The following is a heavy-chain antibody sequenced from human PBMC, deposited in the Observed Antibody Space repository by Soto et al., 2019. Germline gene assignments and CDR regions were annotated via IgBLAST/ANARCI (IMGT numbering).Heavy chain of an antibody. V-gene: IGHV4-30-4*01. CDR3: AGASYDSSTYYLAY. CDR1: GASISSGDYY. Sequence: QVQLQESGPGLVKPSQTLSLTCTVSGASISSGDYYWTWIRQPPGKGLEWIGSIYYSGSTYYNPSLKSRVTISVDTSNNQFSLKLSSVTAADTAVYYCAGASYDSSTYYLAYWGQGTLVTVSS. D-gene: IGHD3-22*01. J-gene: IGHJ4*02. CDR2: IYYSGST.